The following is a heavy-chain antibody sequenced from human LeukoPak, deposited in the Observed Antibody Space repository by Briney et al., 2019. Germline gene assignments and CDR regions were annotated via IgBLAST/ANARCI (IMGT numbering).Heavy chain of an antibody. V-gene: IGHV3-7*01. J-gene: IGHJ4*02. CDR2: INQDGSDK. CDR1: GPTFSIHW. CDR3: VGGDY. Sequence: GGSLRLSCAASGPTFSIHWMNWVRQAPGKGLECVANINQDGSDKYYVDSVKGRFTISRDNTKNSLYLQMNSLRAEDTAVYYCVGGDYWGQGTLVTASS.